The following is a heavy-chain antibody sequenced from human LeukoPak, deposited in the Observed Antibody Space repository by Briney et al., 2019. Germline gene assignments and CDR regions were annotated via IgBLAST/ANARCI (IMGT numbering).Heavy chain of an antibody. J-gene: IGHJ4*02. CDR1: GFTFSSYG. D-gene: IGHD3-22*01. CDR3: ARGDYYDSSGYYEFSYYFDY. CDR2: IWYDGSNK. Sequence: GGSLRLSCAASGFTFSSYGMHWVRQAPGKGLEWVAVIWYDGSNKYYADSVKGRFTISRDNSKNTLYLQMNSLRAEDTAVYYCARGDYYDSSGYYEFSYYFDYWGPGTLVTVSS. V-gene: IGHV3-33*01.